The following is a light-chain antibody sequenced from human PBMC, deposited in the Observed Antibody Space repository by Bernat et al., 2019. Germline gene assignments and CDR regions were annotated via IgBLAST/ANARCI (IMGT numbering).Light chain of an antibody. CDR2: EDK. Sequence: NFMLTQPHSVSESPGKTVTISCTRSSGSVPLTYVHWYQKRPGSSPTMVIYEDKPRPSGVPDRFSGSIDKSSNSATLTISGLKTDDEADYYCQSYDDSQQWRFGGGTKLTVL. J-gene: IGLJ2*01. CDR1: SGSVPLTY. CDR3: QSYDDSQQWR. V-gene: IGLV6-57*01.